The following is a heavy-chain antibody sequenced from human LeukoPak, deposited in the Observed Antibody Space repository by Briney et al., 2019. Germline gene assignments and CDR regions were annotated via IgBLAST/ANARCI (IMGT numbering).Heavy chain of an antibody. CDR1: GYTFTGYY. J-gene: IGHJ5*02. D-gene: IGHD3-10*01. CDR3: ARDAREVLFWFGEFFP. V-gene: IGHV1-2*02. Sequence: ASVKVSCKASGYTFTGYYMHWVRQVPGQGLEWMGWINPNSGGTNYAQKFQGRVTMTRDTSISTAYMELSRLRSDDTAVYYCARDAREVLFWFGEFFPWGQGTLVTVSS. CDR2: INPNSGGT.